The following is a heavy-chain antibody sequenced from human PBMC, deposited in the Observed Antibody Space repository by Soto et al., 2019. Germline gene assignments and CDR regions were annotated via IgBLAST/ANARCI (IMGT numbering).Heavy chain of an antibody. CDR2: ISGYDGNT. CDR1: GYSFTSYG. J-gene: IGHJ4*02. D-gene: IGHD4-17*01. Sequence: ASVKVSCKASGYSFTSYGISWVRQAPGQGLEWMGWISGYDGNTKYAQKVQDRVTMTTDTSTTTGYMELRSLRSDDTAVYYCARAHSTVTTFLSYWGQGTLVTVSS. V-gene: IGHV1-18*01. CDR3: ARAHSTVTTFLSY.